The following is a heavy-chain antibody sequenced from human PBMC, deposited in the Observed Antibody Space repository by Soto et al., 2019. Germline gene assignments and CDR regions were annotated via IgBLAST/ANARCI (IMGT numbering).Heavy chain of an antibody. CDR3: GRFGLTVAGLGNAFDI. CDR2: ISAYNGNT. V-gene: IGHV1-18*01. CDR1: GYTFTSYG. J-gene: IGHJ3*02. Sequence: GASVKVSCKASGYTFTSYGISWVRQAPGQGLEWMGWISAYNGNTNYAQKLQGRVTMTTDTSTSTAYMELRILRSDDTAVYYCGRFGLTVAGLGNAFDIGGQGTMVTVS. D-gene: IGHD6-19*01.